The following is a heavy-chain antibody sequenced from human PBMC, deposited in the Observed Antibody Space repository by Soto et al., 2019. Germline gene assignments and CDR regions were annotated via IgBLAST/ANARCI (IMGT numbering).Heavy chain of an antibody. Sequence: SETLSLTCTVSGGSISSGPSYWGWIRQPPGQGLEWVGSIYYLGSTYYNPSLKSRVTISVDKSKNQFSLKLSSVTAADTAVYYCARHEDIVVVPAASRFDPWGQGTLVTVSS. V-gene: IGHV4-39*01. CDR2: IYYLGST. CDR1: GGSISSGPSY. CDR3: ARHEDIVVVPAASRFDP. D-gene: IGHD2-2*01. J-gene: IGHJ5*02.